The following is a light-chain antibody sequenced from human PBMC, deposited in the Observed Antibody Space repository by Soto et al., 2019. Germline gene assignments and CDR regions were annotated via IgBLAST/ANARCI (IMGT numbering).Light chain of an antibody. CDR1: QSIGTW. CDR2: DAS. Sequence: DIQMTQSPSTLSASVGDRVTITCRASQSIGTWLAWYQQKPGKAPKLLIYDASTLESGVPSRFSGSGSGTEFTLLISRLQPDDFETYYCQQYDTYSMYTFGQGTKQEIK. CDR3: QQYDTYSMYT. J-gene: IGKJ2*01. V-gene: IGKV1-5*01.